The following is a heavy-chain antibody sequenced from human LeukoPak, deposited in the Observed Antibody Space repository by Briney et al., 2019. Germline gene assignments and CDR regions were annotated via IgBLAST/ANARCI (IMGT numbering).Heavy chain of an antibody. V-gene: IGHV3-30-3*01. CDR1: GFTFSSYA. D-gene: IGHD4-17*01. J-gene: IGHJ4*02. CDR3: ARDRTPYGDYIFAY. CDR2: ISYDGSNK. Sequence: GGSLRLSCAASGFTFSSYAMHWVRQAPGKGLQWVAVISYDGSNKYYADSMKGRFTIARDNSKNTLYLQMNSLRAEDTAVYYCARDRTPYGDYIFAYWGQGTLVTVSS.